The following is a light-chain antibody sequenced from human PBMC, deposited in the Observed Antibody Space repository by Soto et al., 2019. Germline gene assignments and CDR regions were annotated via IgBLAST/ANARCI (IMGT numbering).Light chain of an antibody. CDR3: AAWDDSLAGVV. CDR1: RSNIGIKP. CDR2: SDN. Sequence: QAVVTQPPSASGTPGQRVTISCSGSRSNIGIKPVHWYQQLPGTAPRRLVSSDNERPSGVPERFSGSKSGTSASLAISGLQSDDEADYYCAAWDDSLAGVVFGGGTKVTVL. J-gene: IGLJ2*01. V-gene: IGLV1-44*01.